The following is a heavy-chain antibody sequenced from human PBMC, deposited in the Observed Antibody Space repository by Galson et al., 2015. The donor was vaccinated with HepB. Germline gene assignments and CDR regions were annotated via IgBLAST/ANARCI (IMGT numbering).Heavy chain of an antibody. CDR3: ARDQGITMVRGVIMWGFFDY. J-gene: IGHJ4*02. D-gene: IGHD3-10*01. CDR2: INAGNGYT. CDR1: GYTFTTYP. Sequence: SVKVSCKASGYTFTTYPMHWVRQAPGQRLEWMGWINAGNGYTQYSQNFQGRVTITRDTSATTTYMELSSLRSEDTAVYFCARDQGITMVRGVIMWGFFDYWGQGTLVTVSS. V-gene: IGHV1-3*01.